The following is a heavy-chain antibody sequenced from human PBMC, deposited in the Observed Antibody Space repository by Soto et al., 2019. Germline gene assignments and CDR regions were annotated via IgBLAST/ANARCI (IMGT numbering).Heavy chain of an antibody. J-gene: IGHJ5*02. CDR1: GGSISSYY. V-gene: IGHV4-4*07. Sequence: LSLTCTVSGGSISSYYWSWIRQPAGKGLEWIGRIYTSGSTNYNPSLKSRVTMSVDTSKNQFSLKLSSVTAADTAVYYSAREEDWFGELFGWFDPGGQGTLVPVSS. D-gene: IGHD3-10*01. CDR3: AREEDWFGELFGWFDP. CDR2: IYTSGST.